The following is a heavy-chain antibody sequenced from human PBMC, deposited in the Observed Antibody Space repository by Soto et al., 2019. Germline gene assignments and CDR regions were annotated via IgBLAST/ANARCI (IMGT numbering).Heavy chain of an antibody. CDR3: TTEWGRSGYDSAYDPTYYFDY. J-gene: IGHJ4*02. CDR2: IKSKTDGGTT. Sequence: GGSLRLSCAASGFTFSNAWMSWVRQAPGKGLEWVGRIKSKTDGGTTDYAAPVKGRFTISRDDSKNTLYLQMNSLKTEDTAVYYCTTEWGRSGYDSAYDPTYYFDYWGQGTLVTVSS. V-gene: IGHV3-15*01. D-gene: IGHD5-12*01. CDR1: GFTFSNAW.